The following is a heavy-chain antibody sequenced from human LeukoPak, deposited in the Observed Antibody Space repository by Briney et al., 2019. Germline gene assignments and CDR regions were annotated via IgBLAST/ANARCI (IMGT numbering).Heavy chain of an antibody. J-gene: IGHJ5*02. CDR1: GFTFSNAW. CDR2: IKSKTDGGTT. Sequence: PGGSLRLSCAASGFTFSNAWMSWVRQAPGKGLEWVGRIKSKTDGGTTDYAAPVKGRFTTSRNDPKNTLYLQMNSLKTEDTAVYYCTTDSYYDFWSGYWRFDPWGQGTLVTVSS. CDR3: TTDSYYDFWSGYWRFDP. D-gene: IGHD3-3*01. V-gene: IGHV3-15*01.